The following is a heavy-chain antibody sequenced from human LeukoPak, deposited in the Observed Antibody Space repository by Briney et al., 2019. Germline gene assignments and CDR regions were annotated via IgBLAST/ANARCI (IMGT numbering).Heavy chain of an antibody. CDR2: INHSGST. J-gene: IGHJ4*02. V-gene: IGHV4-34*01. CDR3: ARAVVVVPAARYYFDY. Sequence: SETLSLTCAVYGGSFSDYYWSWIRQPPGKGLEWIGEINHSGSTNYNPSLKSRVTISVDKSKNQFSLKLSSVTAADTAVYYCARAVVVVPAARYYFDYWGQGTLVTVSS. D-gene: IGHD2-2*01. CDR1: GGSFSDYY.